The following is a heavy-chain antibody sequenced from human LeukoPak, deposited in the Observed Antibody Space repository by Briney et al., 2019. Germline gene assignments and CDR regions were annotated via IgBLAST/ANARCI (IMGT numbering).Heavy chain of an antibody. CDR3: AREPRGGAYGMDV. CDR1: GFTFSSYG. CDR2: IWYDGSNK. D-gene: IGHD3-10*01. V-gene: IGHV3-33*01. J-gene: IGHJ6*02. Sequence: GRSLRLSCAASGFTFSSYGMHWVRQAPGKGLEWVAVIWYDGSNKYYADSVKGRFTISRDNSKNTLYLQMNSLRAEDTAVYYCAREPRGGAYGMDVWGQGTTVTVSS.